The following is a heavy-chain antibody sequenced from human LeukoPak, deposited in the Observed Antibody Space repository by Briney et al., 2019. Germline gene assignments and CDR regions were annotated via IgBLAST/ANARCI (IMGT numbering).Heavy chain of an antibody. CDR2: ISGSGGST. Sequence: PGGSLRLSCAVSGITLSSYAMSWVRQAPGKGLEWVSAISGSGGSTYYADSVKGRFTISRDNSKNTLYLQMNSLRAEDTAVYYCAKDHSSSWYWGFFDYWGQGTLVTVSS. V-gene: IGHV3-23*01. J-gene: IGHJ4*02. D-gene: IGHD6-13*01. CDR1: GITLSSYA. CDR3: AKDHSSSWYWGFFDY.